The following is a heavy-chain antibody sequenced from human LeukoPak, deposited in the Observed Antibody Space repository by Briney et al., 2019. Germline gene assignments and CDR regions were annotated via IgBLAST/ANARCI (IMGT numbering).Heavy chain of an antibody. CDR2: IYYSGST. J-gene: IGHJ4*02. V-gene: IGHV4-31*03. CDR1: GGSISSGGYY. Sequence: PSETLSLTCTVSGGSISSGGYYWSWIRQHPGKGLEWIGNIYYSGSTYYNLSLKSRVTISLDTSKNQFSLRLRSVTAADTAVYYCARHSGTLGYFDYWGQGTRVTVSS. D-gene: IGHD1-14*01. CDR3: ARHSGTLGYFDY.